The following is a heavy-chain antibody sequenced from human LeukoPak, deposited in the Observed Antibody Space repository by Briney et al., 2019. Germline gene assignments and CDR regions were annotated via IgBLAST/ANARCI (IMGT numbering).Heavy chain of an antibody. Sequence: HPGGSLRLSCAASGFAFSSHWMHWVRQPPGKGLLWVSRITSDGSITRYADSVKGRFTISRDNAKNTLYLQMNSLRAEDTAVYYCATDKGAAPEERADYWGQGTLVTVSS. CDR1: GFAFSSHW. CDR2: ITSDGSIT. D-gene: IGHD1-1*01. CDR3: ATDKGAAPEERADY. V-gene: IGHV3-74*01. J-gene: IGHJ4*02.